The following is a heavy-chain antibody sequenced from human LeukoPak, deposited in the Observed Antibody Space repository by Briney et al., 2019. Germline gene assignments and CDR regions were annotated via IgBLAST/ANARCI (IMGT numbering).Heavy chain of an antibody. D-gene: IGHD3-9*01. J-gene: IGHJ4*02. CDR3: ARDWDQTGLLDY. Sequence: ASVKVSCKASGYTFTSYYIHWVRQAPGQGLEWMGLINPSGYSTTYAQKFQGRVTMTRDMSTRTVYMELSSLRSEDTALYYCARDWDQTGLLDYWGQGTLVTVSS. V-gene: IGHV1-46*01. CDR1: GYTFTSYY. CDR2: INPSGYST.